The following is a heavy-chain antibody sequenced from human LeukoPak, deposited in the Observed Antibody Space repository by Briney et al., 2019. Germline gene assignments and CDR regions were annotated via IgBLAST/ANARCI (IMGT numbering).Heavy chain of an antibody. J-gene: IGHJ4*02. CDR1: GFTFTNYA. Sequence: PGGSLRLSCAASGFTFTNYAMSWVRQAPGKGLEWVSVLTGDGGTYYADSVKGRFTNSRDDSKNTLFLQMSSLRAEDTAVYFCAKVKWKLIGYFDYWGQGTLVTVSS. V-gene: IGHV3-23*01. CDR2: LTGDGGT. CDR3: AKVKWKLIGYFDY. D-gene: IGHD1-20*01.